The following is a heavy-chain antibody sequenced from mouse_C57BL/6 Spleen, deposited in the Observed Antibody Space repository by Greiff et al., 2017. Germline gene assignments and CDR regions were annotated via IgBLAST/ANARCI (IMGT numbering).Heavy chain of an antibody. CDR2: IYPRSGNT. J-gene: IGHJ3*01. CDR1: GYTFTSYG. Sequence: QVQLKESGAELARPGASVKLSCKASGYTFTSYGISWVKQRTGQGLEWIGEIYPRSGNTYYNEKFKGKATLTADKSSSTAYMELRSLTSEDSAVYFCARGGDYYGSAWFAYWGQGTLVTVSA. D-gene: IGHD1-1*01. V-gene: IGHV1-81*01. CDR3: ARGGDYYGSAWFAY.